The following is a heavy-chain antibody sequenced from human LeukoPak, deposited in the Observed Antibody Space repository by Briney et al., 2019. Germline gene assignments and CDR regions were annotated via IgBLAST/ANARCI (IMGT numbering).Heavy chain of an antibody. J-gene: IGHJ3*02. D-gene: IGHD2-2*02. CDR2: VYPPDSDT. CDR1: GYSFTSFW. CDR3: ARKYCSRTTCYMAFDI. V-gene: IGHV5-51*01. Sequence: RGESLKISCKGSGYSFTSFWIGWVRQMPGKGLEWMGIVYPPDSDTRYSPSFKGQVTISADKSITTAYLQWSRLKASDTATYYCARKYCSRTTCYMAFDIWGQGTMVTVSS.